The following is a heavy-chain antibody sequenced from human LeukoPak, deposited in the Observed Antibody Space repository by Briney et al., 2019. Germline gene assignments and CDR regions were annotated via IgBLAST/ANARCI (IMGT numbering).Heavy chain of an antibody. CDR1: GFTFSSYG. D-gene: IGHD1-7*01. V-gene: IGHV3-33*06. Sequence: GSLRLSCAASGFTFSSYGMHWVRQAPGKGLEWVAVIWYDGSNKYYADSVKGRFTISRDNSKNTLYLQMNSLRAEDTAVYYCAKVAPGITGTTGGDFDYWGQGTLVTVSS. CDR3: AKVAPGITGTTGGDFDY. CDR2: IWYDGSNK. J-gene: IGHJ4*02.